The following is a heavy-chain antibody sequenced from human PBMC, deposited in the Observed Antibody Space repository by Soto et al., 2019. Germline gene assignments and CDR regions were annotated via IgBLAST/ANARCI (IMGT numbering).Heavy chain of an antibody. D-gene: IGHD5-18*01. Sequence: PGGSLRLSCVASGLTFSSWMSWVRQAPGKGLEWVAMTTQDGSGKHYVDSVKGRFTISRDSAKNSMYLQMNSLTVDDTAMYYCASLDTAMIKTAGYWGQGTQVTVSS. CDR3: ASLDTAMIKTAGY. CDR1: GLTFSSW. J-gene: IGHJ4*02. V-gene: IGHV3-7*01. CDR2: TTQDGSGK.